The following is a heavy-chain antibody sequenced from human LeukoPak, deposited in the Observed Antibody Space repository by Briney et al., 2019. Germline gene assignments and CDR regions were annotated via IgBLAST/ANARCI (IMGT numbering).Heavy chain of an antibody. CDR3: ARVWVGYMDV. Sequence: PGGSLRLSCAASGFTFGSYSMNWVRQAPGKGLEWVSSISSSSSYIYYADSVKGRFTISRDNAKNSLYLQMNSLRAEDTAVYYCARVWVGYMDVWGKGTTVTVSS. V-gene: IGHV3-21*01. CDR2: ISSSSSYI. J-gene: IGHJ6*03. D-gene: IGHD3-10*01. CDR1: GFTFGSYS.